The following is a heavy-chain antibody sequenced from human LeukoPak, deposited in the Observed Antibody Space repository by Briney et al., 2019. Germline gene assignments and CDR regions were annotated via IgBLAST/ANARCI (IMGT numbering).Heavy chain of an antibody. D-gene: IGHD4-23*01. V-gene: IGHV4-39*01. Sequence: KPSETLSLTCTVSGGSISSSGYYWGWIRQSPGEGLEWIGNIYYSGITYYNPSLKSRVTISVDTSKNQFSLKLSSVTAADTAVYYCARGSYVGNWFDPWGQGTLVTVSS. CDR3: ARGSYVGNWFDP. CDR1: GGSISSSGYY. J-gene: IGHJ5*02. CDR2: IYYSGIT.